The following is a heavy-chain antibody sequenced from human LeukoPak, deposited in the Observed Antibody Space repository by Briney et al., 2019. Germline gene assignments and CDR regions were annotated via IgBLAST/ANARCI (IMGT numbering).Heavy chain of an antibody. Sequence: PGRSLRLSCAASGFTFSSYGMHWVRQAPGKGLEWVAVIWYDGSNKYYADSVKGRFTISRDNSKNTLYLQMNSLRAEDTAVYYCARDPPLGIAAAGTGYYGMDVWGQGTTVTVSS. CDR1: GFTFSSYG. CDR2: IWYDGSNK. D-gene: IGHD6-13*01. V-gene: IGHV3-33*01. J-gene: IGHJ6*02. CDR3: ARDPPLGIAAAGTGYYGMDV.